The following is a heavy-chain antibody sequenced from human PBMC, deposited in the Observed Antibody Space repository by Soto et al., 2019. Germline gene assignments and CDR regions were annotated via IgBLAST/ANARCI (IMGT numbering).Heavy chain of an antibody. J-gene: IGHJ6*03. CDR2: ISAFNGDT. V-gene: IGHV1-18*01. CDR3: ARMVPGCNIDYYHYMDV. CDR1: GYTFTSHG. Sequence: SVKVSCKASGYTFTSHGISWVRQAPGQGLEWMGWISAFNGDTNYAQKLQGRVTVTTDRSTSTAFLELRSLRSEDTAVYYCARMVPGCNIDYYHYMDVWGKGTTVTVSS. D-gene: IGHD3-10*01.